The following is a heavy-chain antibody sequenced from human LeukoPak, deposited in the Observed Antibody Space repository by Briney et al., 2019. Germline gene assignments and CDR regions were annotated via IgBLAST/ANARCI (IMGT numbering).Heavy chain of an antibody. CDR1: GGAFSSYA. D-gene: IGHD5-12*01. Sequence: SVKVSCKASGGAFSSYAISWVRQAPGQGLEWMGGIIPIFGTANYAQKFQGRVTITADESTSTAYMELSSLRSEDTAVYYCATRRGKRGYSGYDSVGFDYWGQGTLVTVSS. V-gene: IGHV1-69*01. J-gene: IGHJ4*02. CDR2: IIPIFGTA. CDR3: ATRRGKRGYSGYDSVGFDY.